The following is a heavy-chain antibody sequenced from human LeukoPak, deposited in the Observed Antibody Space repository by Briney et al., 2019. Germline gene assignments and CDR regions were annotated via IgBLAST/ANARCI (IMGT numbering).Heavy chain of an antibody. J-gene: IGHJ4*02. CDR2: INWNGGST. CDR3: ARSQLENYYGSGSSYTADY. CDR1: GFTFDDYD. Sequence: GGSLRLSCAASGFTFDDYDMSWVRQAPGKGLEWVSGINWNGGSTGYADSVKGRFTISRDNAKNSLYLQMNSLRAEDTALYYCARSQLENYYGSGSSYTADYWGQGTLVTVSS. V-gene: IGHV3-20*04. D-gene: IGHD3-10*01.